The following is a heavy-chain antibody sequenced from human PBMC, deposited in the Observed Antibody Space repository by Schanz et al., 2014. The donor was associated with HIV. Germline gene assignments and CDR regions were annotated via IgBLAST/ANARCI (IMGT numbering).Heavy chain of an antibody. J-gene: IGHJ4*02. Sequence: QVQLVESGAEVKKPGASVTVSCKASGGTFNSYAISWVRQAPGQGLEWMGGITPIFDTANYAQKFQGRVTITADESTSTAYMELSSLRSEDTAVYYCASLVGATGLELDYWGQGTLVTVSS. CDR1: GGTFNSYA. D-gene: IGHD1-26*01. V-gene: IGHV1-69*01. CDR2: ITPIFDTA. CDR3: ASLVGATGLELDY.